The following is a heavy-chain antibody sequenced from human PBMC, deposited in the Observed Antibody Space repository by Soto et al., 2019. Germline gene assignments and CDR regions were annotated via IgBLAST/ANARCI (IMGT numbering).Heavy chain of an antibody. CDR2: IYYSGST. Sequence: PSETLSLTCTVSGGSVSSGSYYCSWIRQPPGKGLEWIGYIYYSGSTNYNPSLKSRVTISVDTSKNQFSLKLSSVTAADTAVYYCARDPGLRSFDYWGQGTLVTVSS. CDR3: ARDPGLRSFDY. CDR1: GGSVSSGSYY. D-gene: IGHD3-10*01. V-gene: IGHV4-61*01. J-gene: IGHJ4*02.